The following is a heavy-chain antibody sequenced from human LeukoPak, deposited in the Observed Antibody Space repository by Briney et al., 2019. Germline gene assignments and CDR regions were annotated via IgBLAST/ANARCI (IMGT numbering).Heavy chain of an antibody. Sequence: PSETLSLTCTVSGYSISSGCYWGWVRQPPGKGLEWIGSIYHSGSTYYNPSLKSRVTISVDTSKNQFSLKLSSVTAADTAVYYCTVTTVTTYYYYYMDVWGKGTTVTVSS. D-gene: IGHD4-17*01. CDR2: IYHSGST. CDR3: TVTTVTTYYYYYMDV. CDR1: GYSISSGCY. J-gene: IGHJ6*03. V-gene: IGHV4-38-2*02.